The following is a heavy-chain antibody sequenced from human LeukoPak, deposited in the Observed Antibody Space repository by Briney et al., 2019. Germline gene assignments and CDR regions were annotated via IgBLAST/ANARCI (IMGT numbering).Heavy chain of an antibody. CDR2: IWYDGSNK. CDR3: ARDAYYYDSGGYYSGVYFDY. V-gene: IGHV3-33*01. J-gene: IGHJ4*02. CDR1: GFTFSSYG. D-gene: IGHD3-22*01. Sequence: GGSLRLSCAASGFTFSSYGMHWVRQAPGKGLEWVAVIWYDGSNKYYADSVKGRFTISRDNSKNTLYLQMNSLRAEDTAVYYCARDAYYYDSGGYYSGVYFDYWGQGTLVTVSS.